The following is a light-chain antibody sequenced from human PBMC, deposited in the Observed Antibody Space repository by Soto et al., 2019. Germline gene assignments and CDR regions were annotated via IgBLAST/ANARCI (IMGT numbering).Light chain of an antibody. CDR1: QNVNNW. CDR2: DAS. V-gene: IGKV1-5*01. J-gene: IGKJ1*01. CDR3: QQYNTYSEA. Sequence: DIQMTQFPSALSASVGDRVTITCRASQNVNNWLAWYQHKPGKAPQLLIYDASVLETGVPSRFSGSGSGTEFTLAISGLQSDDFATYYCQQYNTYSEAFGQGTKVDIK.